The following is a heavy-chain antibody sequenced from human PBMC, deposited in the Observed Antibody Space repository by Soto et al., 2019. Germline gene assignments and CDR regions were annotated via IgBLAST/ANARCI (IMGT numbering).Heavy chain of an antibody. CDR3: AKGRYFGASGGCANF. D-gene: IGHD3-9*01. Sequence: EVRLMESGGGFLQPGGSQRLSCVASGFTFNSYAMSWVRQTPEKGLEWVSAISGSGWQTYYAESVQGRFTISRDNSKTTVHLHMNRLRAEDSGIYYCAKGRYFGASGGCANFWGRGTLVTVSS. V-gene: IGHV3-23*01. CDR1: GFTFNSYA. CDR2: ISGSGWQT. J-gene: IGHJ2*01.